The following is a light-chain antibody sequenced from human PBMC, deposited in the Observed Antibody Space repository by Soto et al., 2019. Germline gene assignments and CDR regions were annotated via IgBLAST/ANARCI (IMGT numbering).Light chain of an antibody. J-gene: IGKJ2*01. V-gene: IGKV3-15*01. CDR2: SAS. CDR3: QQYHNWPPYT. CDR1: QSVGSR. Sequence: EILMTQSPATLPVSPGERATLSCRASQSVGSRVAWYQLRPGQAPRLLIYSASTRATGIPARFSGSGSGTDFTLTMSSLQSEDFAVYYCQQYHNWPPYTFGQGTKLEIK.